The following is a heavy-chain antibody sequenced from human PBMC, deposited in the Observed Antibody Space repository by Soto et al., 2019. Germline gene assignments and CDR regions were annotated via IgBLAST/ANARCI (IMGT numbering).Heavy chain of an antibody. CDR2: IIPILGIA. Sequence: GASVKVSCKASGGTFSSYTISWVRQAPGQGLEWMGRIIPILGIANYAQKFQGRVTITADKSTSTAYMELSSLRSEDTAVYYCARVRSSTSCFHATIRCSPDYFDYWGQGTLVTVSS. CDR3: ARVRSSTSCFHATIRCSPDYFDY. J-gene: IGHJ4*02. V-gene: IGHV1-69*02. CDR1: GGTFSSYT. D-gene: IGHD2-2*01.